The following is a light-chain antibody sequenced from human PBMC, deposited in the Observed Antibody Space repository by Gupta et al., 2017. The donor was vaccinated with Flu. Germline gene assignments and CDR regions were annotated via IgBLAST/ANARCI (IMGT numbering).Light chain of an antibody. CDR2: EDN. CDR1: SSDVGSYHL. V-gene: IGLV2-23*01. CDR3: SSYAGSSSVL. Sequence: TSSDVGSYHLVSWYQQHPGKAPKLMIYEDNKRPSGVSNRFSGSKSGNTASLTISGLQAEDEADYYCSSYAGSSSVLFGGGTKLTVL. J-gene: IGLJ2*01.